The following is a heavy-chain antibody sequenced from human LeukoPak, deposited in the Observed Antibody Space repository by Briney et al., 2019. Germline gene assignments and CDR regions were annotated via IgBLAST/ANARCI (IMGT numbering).Heavy chain of an antibody. CDR1: GGTFSSYA. V-gene: IGHV1-69*05. J-gene: IGHJ5*02. CDR3: ARSLPVYGSGSYYPINWFDP. D-gene: IGHD3-10*01. CDR2: IIPIFGTA. Sequence: SVKVSCKASGGTFSSYAISWVRQAPGQGLEWMGGIIPIFGTANYAQKFQGRVTITTDESTSTAYMELSSLRSEDTAVYYCARSLPVYGSGSYYPINWFDPWGQGTLVTVSS.